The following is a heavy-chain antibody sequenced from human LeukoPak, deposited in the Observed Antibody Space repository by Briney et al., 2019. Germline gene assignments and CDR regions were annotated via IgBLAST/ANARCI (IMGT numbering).Heavy chain of an antibody. D-gene: IGHD6-19*01. V-gene: IGHV5-51*01. CDR2: IYPDDSDT. J-gene: IGHJ4*02. CDR3: ARPTSIVVAGSDFDS. Sequence: GESLKISCKTSGFRFTDYWIGWVRQMPGKGLEWMGIIYPDDSDTRYSPSFQGQVTMSADKSISTAYLQWSSLKASDTAMYYCARPTSIVVAGSDFDSWGQGTLVTVSS. CDR1: GFRFTDYW.